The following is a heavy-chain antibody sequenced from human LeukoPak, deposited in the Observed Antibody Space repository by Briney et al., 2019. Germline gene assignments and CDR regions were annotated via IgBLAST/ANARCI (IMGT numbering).Heavy chain of an antibody. Sequence: GGSLRLSCAASGFTFSSYAMSWVRQAPGKGLEGVSAISGSGGSTYYADSVKGRLTISRDNSKNTLYPQMNSLRAEDTAVYYCAKRRHDCSSTSCLYYFDYWGQGTLVTVSS. CDR3: AKRRHDCSSTSCLYYFDY. D-gene: IGHD2-2*01. CDR1: GFTFSSYA. J-gene: IGHJ4*02. CDR2: ISGSGGST. V-gene: IGHV3-23*01.